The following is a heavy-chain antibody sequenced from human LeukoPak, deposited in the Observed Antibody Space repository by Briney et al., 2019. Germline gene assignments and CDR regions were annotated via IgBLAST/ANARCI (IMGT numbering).Heavy chain of an antibody. CDR1: GGSISSGSYY. Sequence: SQTLSLTCTVSGGSISSGSYYWSWIRQPAGKGLEWIVRIYTSGSTNYNPSLKSRVTISVDTSKNQFSLKLSSVTAADTAVYYCAIVYCSGGSCYGREAFDIWGQGTMVTVSS. CDR2: IYTSGST. V-gene: IGHV4-61*02. D-gene: IGHD2-15*01. CDR3: AIVYCSGGSCYGREAFDI. J-gene: IGHJ3*02.